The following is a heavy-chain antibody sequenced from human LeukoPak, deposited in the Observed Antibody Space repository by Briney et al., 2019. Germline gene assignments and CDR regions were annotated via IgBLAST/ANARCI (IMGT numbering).Heavy chain of an antibody. CDR1: GYTFTVYY. Sequence: GASVKVSCKASGYTFTVYYIHWVRQAPGQGLEWMGWIDPNNGVTNYAQKFQGRVTMTRDTSITTAYMELNRLISDDTAVYYCARASPYSSSSGFAYWGQGALVTVSS. D-gene: IGHD6-6*01. V-gene: IGHV1-2*02. CDR3: ARASPYSSSSGFAY. CDR2: IDPNNGVT. J-gene: IGHJ1*01.